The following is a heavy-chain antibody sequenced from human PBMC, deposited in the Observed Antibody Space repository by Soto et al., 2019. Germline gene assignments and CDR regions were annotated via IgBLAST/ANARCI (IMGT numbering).Heavy chain of an antibody. V-gene: IGHV3-48*02. CDR3: ARDTLL. J-gene: IGHJ4*02. CDR1: GVTFSTYS. Sequence: GSLRLSCAASGVTFSTYSMNWVRQAPGKGLEWISYISSSSSTIYYADSVKGRFTVSRDNAKNSLSLQMNSLRDEDTAVYYCARDTLLWGQGTLVTVSS. CDR2: ISSSSSTI. D-gene: IGHD1-26*01.